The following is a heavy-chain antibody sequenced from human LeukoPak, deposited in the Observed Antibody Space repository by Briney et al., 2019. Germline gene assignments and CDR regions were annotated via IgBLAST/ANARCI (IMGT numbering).Heavy chain of an antibody. J-gene: IGHJ4*02. CDR1: GGSITSSSYY. CDR2: IYYSGSP. CDR3: ASGPRREVGTLWN. V-gene: IGHV4-39*07. Sequence: SETLSLTCTVSGGSITSSSYYWGWIRQPPGKGLEWIGSIYYSGSPYYNPSLKSRVTMSVDTSKNRFSMKLSSVTAADTAVYYCASGPRREVGTLWNWGQGTLVTVSS. D-gene: IGHD3-3*01.